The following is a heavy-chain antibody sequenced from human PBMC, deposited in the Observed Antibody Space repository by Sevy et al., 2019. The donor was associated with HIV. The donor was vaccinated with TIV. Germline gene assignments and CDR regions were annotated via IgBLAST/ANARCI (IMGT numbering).Heavy chain of an antibody. V-gene: IGHV3-7*01. CDR3: VREGLGGYSYSLDY. J-gene: IGHJ4*01. CDR1: GFTFSNHW. Sequence: GGSLRLSCAVSGFTFSNHWMTWVRQTPGKGLEWVATMKQDGSEEDYVDSVKGRFTISRDNAKNSLFLQMNSLSAEDTAVYYCVREGLGGYSYSLDYWGHGTLVTVSS. CDR2: MKQDGSEE. D-gene: IGHD5-18*01.